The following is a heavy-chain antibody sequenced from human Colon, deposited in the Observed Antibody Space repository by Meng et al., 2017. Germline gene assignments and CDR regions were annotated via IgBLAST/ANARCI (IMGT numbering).Heavy chain of an antibody. CDR1: GHRFPSNTAA. V-gene: IGHV6-1*01. CDR3: ARDHGYSYGLPLDY. J-gene: IGHJ4*02. CDR2: TYYRSKWYN. Sequence: QVQLQQSGPGLVKPSQPLPLTCVISGHRFPSNTAAWNWIRQSPSRGLEWLGRTYYRSKWYNEYAVSVKSRMTFNADTSKNQVSLQVNSVTPEDTAVYYCARDHGYSYGLPLDYWGQGILVTVSS. D-gene: IGHD5-18*01.